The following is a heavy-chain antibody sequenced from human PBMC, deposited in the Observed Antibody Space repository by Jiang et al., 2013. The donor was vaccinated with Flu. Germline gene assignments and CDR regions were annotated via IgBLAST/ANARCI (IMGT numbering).Heavy chain of an antibody. J-gene: IGHJ1*01. CDR1: GFSLSTSGVG. V-gene: IGHV2-5*02. D-gene: IGHD4-17*01. CDR3: GTTVTTKEYFQH. CDR2: IYWDDDK. Sequence: KPTQTLTLTCTFSGFSLSTSGVGVGWIRQPPGKALEWLALIYWDDDKRYSPSLKSRLTITKDTSKNQVVLTMTNMDPVDTATYYCGTTVTTKEYFQHWGQGTLVTVSS.